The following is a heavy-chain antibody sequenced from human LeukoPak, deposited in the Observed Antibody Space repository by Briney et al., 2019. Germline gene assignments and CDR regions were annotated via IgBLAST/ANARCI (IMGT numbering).Heavy chain of an antibody. D-gene: IGHD6-13*01. CDR3: ASAPLPRYSSIKD. J-gene: IGHJ1*01. CDR1: GGSIRSSYYY. Sequence: PSETLSLTCTVSGGSIRSSYYYWGWIRQPPGKGLEWIGSIYDSGSTYYNPSLKSRVTISVDTSKNQFSLKLSSVTAADTAVYYCASAPLPRYSSIKDWGQGTLVTVSS. CDR2: IYDSGST. V-gene: IGHV4-39*07.